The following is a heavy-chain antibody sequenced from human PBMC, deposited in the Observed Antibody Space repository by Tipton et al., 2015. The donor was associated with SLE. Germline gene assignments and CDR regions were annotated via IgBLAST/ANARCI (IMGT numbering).Heavy chain of an antibody. CDR3: ARDPENLLGTVP. Sequence: QLVQSGAEVKKPGASVRVSCKASGYTFTAYYIHWVRQAPGQGLEWMGRINPISGGTNYAQKFQGRVTMTRDPSITTAYMELNSLTSDDTAVFYCARDPENLLGTVPWGQGTLVTVSS. D-gene: IGHD7-27*01. V-gene: IGHV1-2*02. CDR2: INPISGGT. CDR1: GYTFTAYY. J-gene: IGHJ5*02.